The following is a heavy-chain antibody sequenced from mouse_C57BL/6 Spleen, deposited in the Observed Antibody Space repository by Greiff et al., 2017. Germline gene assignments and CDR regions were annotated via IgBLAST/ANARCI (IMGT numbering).Heavy chain of an antibody. Sequence: DVKLQESGPELVKPGASVKIPCKASGYTFTDYNMDWVKQSHGKSLEWIGDINPNNGGTIYNQKFKGKATLTVDKSSSTAYMELRSLTSEDTAVYYCARRIYYDYDEGFAYWGQGTLVTVSA. V-gene: IGHV1-18*01. D-gene: IGHD2-4*01. J-gene: IGHJ3*01. CDR1: GYTFTDYN. CDR2: INPNNGGT. CDR3: ARRIYYDYDEGFAY.